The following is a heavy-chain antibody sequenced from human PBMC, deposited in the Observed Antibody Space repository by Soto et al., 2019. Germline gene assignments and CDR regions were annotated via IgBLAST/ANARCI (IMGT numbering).Heavy chain of an antibody. CDR3: AKGGLVRGSNGWFDP. V-gene: IGHV6-1*01. J-gene: IGHJ5*02. D-gene: IGHD3-10*01. CDR1: GDSVSSNRAG. Sequence: PSQTLSLTCDISGDSVSSNRAGWSWIRQSPSRGLEWLGRTYYRSKWYFDYAVSVKSRIAINPDTSKNQFSLQLNSVTPEDTAVYYCAKGGLVRGSNGWFDPWGQGILVTVSS. CDR2: TYYRSKWYF.